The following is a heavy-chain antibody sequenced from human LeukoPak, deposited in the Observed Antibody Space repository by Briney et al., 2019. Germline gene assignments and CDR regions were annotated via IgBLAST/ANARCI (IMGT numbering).Heavy chain of an antibody. CDR2: ISGSGGST. V-gene: IGHV3-23*01. CDR1: RFTFSSYA. CDR3: ARAFRDLGYYDSSGRDY. J-gene: IGHJ4*02. Sequence: GGSLRLSCAASRFTFSSYAMSWVRQAPGKGLEWVSGISGSGGSTDYADSVKGRFTISRDNAKNSLYLQMNSLRAEDTAVYYCARAFRDLGYYDSSGRDYWGQGTLVTVSS. D-gene: IGHD3-22*01.